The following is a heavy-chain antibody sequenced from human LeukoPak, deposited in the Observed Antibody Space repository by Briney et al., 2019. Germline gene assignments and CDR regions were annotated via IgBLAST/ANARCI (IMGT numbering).Heavy chain of an antibody. CDR1: GGSIRSGDYY. Sequence: SETLSLTCTVSGGSIRSGDYYWRWIRQAPGKTLEWIGYIYYSGSTYLNPSLKSRVSTSVDMSKSQFSLTVNSVTAADTAVYFCARGPYCSGGTCYPLDSWGQGTLVTVSS. CDR3: ARGPYCSGGTCYPLDS. CDR2: IYYSGST. V-gene: IGHV4-30-4*01. J-gene: IGHJ5*01. D-gene: IGHD2-15*01.